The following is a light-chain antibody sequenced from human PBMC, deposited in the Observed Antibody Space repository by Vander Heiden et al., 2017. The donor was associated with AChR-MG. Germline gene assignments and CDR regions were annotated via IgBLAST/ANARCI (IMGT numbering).Light chain of an antibody. CDR2: DAS. CDR3: QQRSNWPPEGT. CDR1: QSVSSY. V-gene: IGKV3-11*01. J-gene: IGKJ2*02. Sequence: EIVLTQSPATLSLSPGARATLSCRASQSVSSYLAWYQQKPGQAPRLLIYDASNRATGIPARFSGSGSGTDFTLTISSLEPEDFAVYYCQQRSNWPPEGTFGQGTKLEIK.